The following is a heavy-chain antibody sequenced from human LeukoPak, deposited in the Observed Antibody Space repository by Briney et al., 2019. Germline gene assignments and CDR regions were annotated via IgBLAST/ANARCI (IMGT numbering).Heavy chain of an antibody. Sequence: PGGSLRLSCAASGFTFSSYTMNWVRQAPGKGREWVSSISSSSGYIYYADSMKGRFTISRDNAKNSLYLQMNSLRAEDTAVYYCAREKDQYYYESNHRVFDYWGQGTLVTVSS. CDR3: AREKDQYYYESNHRVFDY. CDR2: ISSSSGYI. D-gene: IGHD3-22*01. J-gene: IGHJ4*02. CDR1: GFTFSSYT. V-gene: IGHV3-21*01.